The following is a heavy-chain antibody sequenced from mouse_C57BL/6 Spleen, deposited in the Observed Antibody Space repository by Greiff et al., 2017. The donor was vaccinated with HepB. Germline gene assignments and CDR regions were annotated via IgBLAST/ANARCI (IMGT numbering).Heavy chain of an antibody. CDR1: GYTFTDYE. J-gene: IGHJ3*01. Sequence: QVQLQQSGAELVRPGASVTLSCKASGYTFTDYEMHGVKQTPLHGLEWIGAIDPETGGTAYNQKFKGKVILTADKSSSTAYMELRSLTSEDSAVYYCTRDSYGYGGAYWGQGTLVTVSA. CDR3: TRDSYGYGGAY. V-gene: IGHV1-15*01. CDR2: IDPETGGT. D-gene: IGHD2-2*01.